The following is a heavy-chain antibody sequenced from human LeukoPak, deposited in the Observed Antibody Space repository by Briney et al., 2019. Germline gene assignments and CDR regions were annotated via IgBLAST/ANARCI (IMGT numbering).Heavy chain of an antibody. Sequence: SETLSLTCTVSGGSISSYYWSWVRQPPGKGLDWIGYSNYSGSTNYNPSLTRGVTISLGKSKNQFSLKLSSVTAADTAVYYCARRTGWMDAFDIWGQGTMVTVSS. J-gene: IGHJ3*02. CDR2: SNYSGST. CDR3: ARRTGWMDAFDI. CDR1: GGSISSYY. V-gene: IGHV4-59*08. D-gene: IGHD5-12*01.